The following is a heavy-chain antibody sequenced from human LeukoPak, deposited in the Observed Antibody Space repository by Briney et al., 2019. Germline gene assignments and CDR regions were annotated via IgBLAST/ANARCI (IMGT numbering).Heavy chain of an antibody. D-gene: IGHD6-13*01. V-gene: IGHV3-30*02. Sequence: GGSLRLSCAAAGFTFSSYCMHWVRQAPGKGLEWVAFIRYDGSNKYYADSVKGRFTISRDNSKNTLYLKMNSLRAEDTAVYYCAKDRYSRAPYYMGVWGKGTTVTVSS. CDR1: GFTFSSYC. CDR3: AKDRYSRAPYYMGV. CDR2: IRYDGSNK. J-gene: IGHJ6*03.